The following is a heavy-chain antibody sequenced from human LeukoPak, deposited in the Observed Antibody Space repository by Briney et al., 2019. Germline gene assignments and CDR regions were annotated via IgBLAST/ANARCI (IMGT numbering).Heavy chain of an antibody. V-gene: IGHV1-69*13. CDR2: IIPIFGTA. J-gene: IGHJ6*03. CDR3: ARGSGHGPYYYMDV. Sequence: GASVKVSCKASGGTFSSYAISWVRQAPGQGLEWMGGIIPIFGTANYAQKFQGRVTITADESTRTAYMDLSSLRNDDTAVYYCARGSGHGPYYYMDVWGKGTTV. CDR1: GGTFSSYA.